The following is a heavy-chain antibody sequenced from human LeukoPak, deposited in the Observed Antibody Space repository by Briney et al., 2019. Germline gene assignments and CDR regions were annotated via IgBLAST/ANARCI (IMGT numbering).Heavy chain of an antibody. J-gene: IGHJ3*02. CDR2: IYYSGST. CDR3: ARLARDAYTYDACDI. V-gene: IGHV4-59*08. Sequence: SSETLSLTCTVSGGSISSYYWSWIRQPPGKGLEWSGDIYYSGSTNYNPSLQSRASISVDTSKNQFSLKLTSVTAAHTAVYYCARLARDAYTYDACDIWGQGTMVTVSS. D-gene: IGHD5-24*01. CDR1: GGSISSYY.